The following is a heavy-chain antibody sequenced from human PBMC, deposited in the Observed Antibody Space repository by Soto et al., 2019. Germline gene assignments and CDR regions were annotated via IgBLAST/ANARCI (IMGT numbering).Heavy chain of an antibody. Sequence: QITLKESGPTLVKPTQTLTLTCTFSGFSLSSTRMAVGWIRQPPGKALEWLALIYWDDDKRYSPFLKSRLTITKDTSKNQVVLTMSNRDPVDTAGDYCAHIVVAGLGYYFDYWGQGTLVTVSS. CDR2: IYWDDDK. V-gene: IGHV2-5*02. D-gene: IGHD6-19*01. J-gene: IGHJ4*02. CDR1: GFSLSSTRMA. CDR3: AHIVVAGLGYYFDY.